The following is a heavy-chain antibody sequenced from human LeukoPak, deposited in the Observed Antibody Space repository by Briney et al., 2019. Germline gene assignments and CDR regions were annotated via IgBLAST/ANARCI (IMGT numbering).Heavy chain of an antibody. Sequence: SETLSLTCSVSGASVSGGDYYWSWIRQPAGKGLEWIGRVYGDVSSQRNPSHQYNPSLMSRLTISADTSRNQFSLSLHSVTAADTAIYYCARDRQEGGMRVSSFQYWGQGTPVTVSS. CDR3: ARDRQEGGMRVSSFQY. D-gene: IGHD3-22*01. V-gene: IGHV4-61*02. CDR2: VYGDVSSQRNPSH. J-gene: IGHJ4*02. CDR1: GASVSGGDYY.